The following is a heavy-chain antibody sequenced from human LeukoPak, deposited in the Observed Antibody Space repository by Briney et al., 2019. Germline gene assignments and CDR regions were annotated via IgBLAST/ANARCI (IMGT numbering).Heavy chain of an antibody. CDR2: INHDGSST. Sequence: PGGSLRLSCATSGFTFSTFWMHWVRQAPGKGLVWVSRINHDGSSTNYADSVKGRFTISRDNAKNTLYLQMNSLRAEDTAVYYCARDRLGVRKAFDIWGQGTMVTVSS. J-gene: IGHJ3*02. V-gene: IGHV3-74*01. D-gene: IGHD3-16*01. CDR1: GFTFSTFW. CDR3: ARDRLGVRKAFDI.